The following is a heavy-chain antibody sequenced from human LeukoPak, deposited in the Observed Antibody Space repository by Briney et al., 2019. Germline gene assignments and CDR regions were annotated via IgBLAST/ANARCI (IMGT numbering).Heavy chain of an antibody. V-gene: IGHV3-53*01. CDR3: ARATYGDWYFDL. J-gene: IGHJ2*01. CDR1: GLTVSSNY. CDR2: TSGSGGTT. Sequence: GGSLRLSCAASGLTVSSNYMSWIRQAPGKGLEWVSGTSGSGGTTYYADSVKGRFTISRDNSKNTLYLQMNSLRAEDTAVYYCARATYGDWYFDLWGRGTLVTVSS. D-gene: IGHD4-17*01.